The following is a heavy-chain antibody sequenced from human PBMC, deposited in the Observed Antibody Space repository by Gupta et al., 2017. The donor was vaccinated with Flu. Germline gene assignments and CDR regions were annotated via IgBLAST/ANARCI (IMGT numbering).Heavy chain of an antibody. CDR1: GFSVGGNV. CDR3: ARGPNFDT. J-gene: IGHJ3*02. V-gene: IGHV3-66*02. CDR2: TYTGGNT. Sequence: EEQVVESGGALVQPGGSLTLSCAASGFSVGGNVMGWGRQAPGRGLECVSLTYTGGNTLYADSVKGRFTISRDNSKNTMSLQMNSLRPEDTAVYYCARGPNFDTWGRGTMVTVSS.